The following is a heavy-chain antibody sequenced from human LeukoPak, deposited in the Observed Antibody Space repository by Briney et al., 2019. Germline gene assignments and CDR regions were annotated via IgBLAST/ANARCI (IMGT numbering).Heavy chain of an antibody. CDR2: INPKSGAT. V-gene: IGHV1-2*02. J-gene: IGHJ4*02. CDR3: ARADLVTGYYILDY. CDR1: GYTFTGYY. Sequence: GASVKVSCKASGYTFTGYYIHWVRQAPGQGLEWMGWINPKSGATNYAQKFQGRVTMTRDTSISTPYMELSRLRSDDTAMYYCARADLVTGYYILDYWGQGTLVTVSS. D-gene: IGHD3-9*01.